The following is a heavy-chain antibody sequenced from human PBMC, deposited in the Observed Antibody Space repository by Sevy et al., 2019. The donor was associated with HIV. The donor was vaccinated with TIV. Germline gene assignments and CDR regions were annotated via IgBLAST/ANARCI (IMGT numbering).Heavy chain of an antibody. V-gene: IGHV3-30*18. J-gene: IGHJ6*02. D-gene: IGHD2-15*01. Sequence: GGSLRLSCAASGFAFSDYAMHWVRQAPGKGLEWVAAISYAGVNKYFEDSVKGRFTVSKDNSKNTLYLEMNGLRAGDTALYYCAKAHADCSGGTCYTAHYYYDMDVWGRGATVTVSS. CDR2: ISYAGVNK. CDR1: GFAFSDYA. CDR3: AKAHADCSGGTCYTAHYYYDMDV.